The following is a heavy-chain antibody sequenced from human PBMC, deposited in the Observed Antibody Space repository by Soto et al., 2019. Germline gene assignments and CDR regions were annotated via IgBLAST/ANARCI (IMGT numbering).Heavy chain of an antibody. D-gene: IGHD3-10*01. V-gene: IGHV4-34*01. CDR1: GGSFSGYY. J-gene: IGHJ5*02. CDR2: INHSGST. Sequence: SETLSLTCAVYGGSFSGYYWSWIRQPPGKGLEWIGEINHSGSTNYNPSLKSRVTISVDTSKNQFSLKLSSVTAADTAVYYCAGRLLWFGELSGWFDPWGQGTLVTVSS. CDR3: AGRLLWFGELSGWFDP.